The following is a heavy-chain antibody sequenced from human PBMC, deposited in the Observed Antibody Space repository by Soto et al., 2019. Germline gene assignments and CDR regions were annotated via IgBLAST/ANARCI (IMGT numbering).Heavy chain of an antibody. D-gene: IGHD3-3*01. CDR1: GFSFSDFG. CDR3: AKKVTIYAVDPADY. Sequence: VGSLRLSCAASGFSFSDFGMSWVRQGPGKGLEWVSAISASGDATYYAASVKGRFTLSRDNSKNTLYLQMNSLTVADTAVYYCAKKVTIYAVDPADYWGQGTQVTVSS. J-gene: IGHJ4*02. CDR2: ISASGDAT. V-gene: IGHV3-23*01.